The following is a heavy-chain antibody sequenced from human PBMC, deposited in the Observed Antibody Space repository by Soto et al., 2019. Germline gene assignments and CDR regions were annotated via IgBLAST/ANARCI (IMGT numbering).Heavy chain of an antibody. CDR3: AKSVYNWNDGFFDY. V-gene: IGHV3-30*18. D-gene: IGHD1-1*01. CDR2: ISYDGNNK. Sequence: QVQLVESGGGVVPLGRSLRLSCAASGFTFSSYGLHRVRQAPGKGLEWVAVISYDGNNKYYADSVKGRFTISRDNSKNTLYLQMNSLRAEDTAVYYCAKSVYNWNDGFFDYWGQGTLVTVSS. J-gene: IGHJ4*02. CDR1: GFTFSSYG.